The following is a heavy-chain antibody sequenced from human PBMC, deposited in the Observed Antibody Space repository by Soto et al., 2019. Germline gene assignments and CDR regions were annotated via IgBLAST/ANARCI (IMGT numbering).Heavy chain of an antibody. D-gene: IGHD2-15*01. V-gene: IGHV3-30*18. J-gene: IGHJ4*02. CDR2: ISYDGSNK. Sequence: QVQLVESGGGVVQPGRSLRLSCAASGFTFSSYGMHWVRQATGKGLERVAVISYDGSNKYYADSVKGRFTITRDNSKNTLDLQMNSLRAEDSAVYYCAKGGVAFDHWGQGTLVTVSS. CDR3: AKGGVAFDH. CDR1: GFTFSSYG.